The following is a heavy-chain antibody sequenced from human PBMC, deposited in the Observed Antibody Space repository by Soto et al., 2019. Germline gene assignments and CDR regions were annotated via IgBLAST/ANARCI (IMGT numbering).Heavy chain of an antibody. V-gene: IGHV5-10-1*01. D-gene: IGHD2-8*01. J-gene: IGHJ5*02. CDR1: GYSFTSYW. CDR2: IDPSDSYT. CDR3: ARQNWVYNWFDP. Sequence: GESLKISCKGSGYSFTSYWISWVRQMLGKGLEWMGRIDPSDSYTNYSPSFQGHVTISADKSISTAYLQWSSLKASDTAMYYCARQNWVYNWFDPWGQGTLVTSPQ.